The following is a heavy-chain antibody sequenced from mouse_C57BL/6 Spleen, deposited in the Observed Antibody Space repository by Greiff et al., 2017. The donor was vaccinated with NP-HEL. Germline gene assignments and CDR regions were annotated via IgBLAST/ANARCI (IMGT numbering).Heavy chain of an antibody. D-gene: IGHD1-1*01. CDR3: AREGYYGSSWFAY. CDR2: IYPGSGDT. Sequence: QVQLQQSGPELVKPGASVKISCKASGYSFTSYYIHWVKQRPGQGLEWIGWIYPGSGDTKYNEKFKGKATLTADTSSSTAYMQLSSLTSEDSAVYYCAREGYYGSSWFAYWGQGTLVTVSA. J-gene: IGHJ3*01. CDR1: GYSFTSYY. V-gene: IGHV1-66*01.